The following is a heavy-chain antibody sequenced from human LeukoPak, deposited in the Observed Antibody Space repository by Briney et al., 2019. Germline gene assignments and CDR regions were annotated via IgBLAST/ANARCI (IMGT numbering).Heavy chain of an antibody. CDR3: ARTITMVRGGGKNWFDP. V-gene: IGHV1-2*02. CDR1: GYTFTGYY. Sequence: GASVKVSCKASGYTFTGYYMHWVRQAPGQGLEWMGWINANSGGTNYAQKFQGRVTMTRDTSISTAYMELSRLRSDDTAVYYCARTITMVRGGGKNWFDPWGQGTLVTVSS. CDR2: INANSGGT. J-gene: IGHJ5*02. D-gene: IGHD3-10*01.